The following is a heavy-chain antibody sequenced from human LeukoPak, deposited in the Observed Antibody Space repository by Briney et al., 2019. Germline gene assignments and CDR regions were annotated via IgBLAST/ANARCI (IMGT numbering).Heavy chain of an antibody. CDR1: GFTFSSYA. J-gene: IGHJ5*02. Sequence: PGGSLRLSCAASGFTFSSYAMSWVRQAPGKGLEWVSGIIGSGGTTYYADSVKGRFTISRDNSKKTLYLQMNSLRAEDTAVYYCAKENVAAALPDNWFDPWGQGTLVTVSS. CDR3: AKENVAAALPDNWFDP. CDR2: IIGSGGTT. V-gene: IGHV3-23*01. D-gene: IGHD2-2*01.